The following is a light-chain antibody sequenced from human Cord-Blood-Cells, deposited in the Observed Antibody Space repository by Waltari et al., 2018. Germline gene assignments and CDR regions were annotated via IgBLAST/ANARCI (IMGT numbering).Light chain of an antibody. CDR1: QSISSY. V-gene: IGKV1-39*01. CDR2: AAS. CDR3: QQSYSTPDS. J-gene: IGKJ2*03. Sequence: DIQMTQSPSSLSASVGDRVTITCRASQSISSYLNWYQQKPGKAPKLLIYAASSLQSGVPSRFSGSGSGTDFALTISSLQPEDFATYDCQQSYSTPDSVGQGTKLEI.